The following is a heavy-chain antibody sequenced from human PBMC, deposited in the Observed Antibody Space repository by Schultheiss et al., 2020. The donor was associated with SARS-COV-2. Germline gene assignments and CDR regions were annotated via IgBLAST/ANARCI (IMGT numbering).Heavy chain of an antibody. CDR3: ARGLLGVGTPLDV. CDR1: GYTFTSYG. D-gene: IGHD3-3*01. Sequence: ASVKVSCKASGYTFTSYGISWVRQARGQRLEWIGWIVVGSGNTNYAQKFQGRVTITADESTSTAYMELSSLRSEDTAVYYCARGLLGVGTPLDVWGKGTTVTVSS. CDR2: IVVGSGNT. V-gene: IGHV1-18*01. J-gene: IGHJ6*04.